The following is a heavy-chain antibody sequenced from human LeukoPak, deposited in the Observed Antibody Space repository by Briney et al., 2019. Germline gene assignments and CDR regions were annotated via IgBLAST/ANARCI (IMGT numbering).Heavy chain of an antibody. V-gene: IGHV4-39*01. D-gene: IGHD2-15*01. CDR1: GGSISSSSYY. J-gene: IGHJ3*02. CDR2: IYYSGST. Sequence: PSETLSLTCTVSGGSISSSSYYWGWIRQPPGKGLEWIGSIYYSGSTYYNPSLKSRVTISVDTSKNQFSLKLSSVTAADTAVYYCARWALAALDALDIWGQGTMVTVSS. CDR3: ARWALAALDALDI.